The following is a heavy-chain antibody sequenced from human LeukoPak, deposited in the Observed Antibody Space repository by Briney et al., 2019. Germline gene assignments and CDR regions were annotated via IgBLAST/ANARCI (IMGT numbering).Heavy chain of an antibody. CDR3: AKAYYTFWSAIDH. J-gene: IGHJ4*02. V-gene: IGHV3-23*01. CDR2: ISGSADNT. D-gene: IGHD3-3*01. CDR1: GVTFINYA. Sequence: GGSLRLSCAAPGVTFINYAMSWVRQAPGKGLEWVSSISGSADNTYYADSVKGRFTISRDNSKNTLYLQMNSLRAEDTALYYCAKAYYTFWSAIDHWGQGTLVTVSS.